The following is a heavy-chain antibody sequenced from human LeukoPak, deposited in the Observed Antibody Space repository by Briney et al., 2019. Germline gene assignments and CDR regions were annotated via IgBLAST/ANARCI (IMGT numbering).Heavy chain of an antibody. V-gene: IGHV3-21*06. J-gene: IGHJ6*03. D-gene: IGHD6-25*01. CDR2: ISTVSTYT. CDR3: ARDGSGFYLFNYMDG. Sequence: GGSLRLSCAPSGFTFTDYSMNWVRQAPGKGLEWVASISTVSTYTFYADSVKGRFSISRDNVRNLLFLQMSSLGAEETAVYYCARDGSGFYLFNYMDGWGKGTTVTVSS. CDR1: GFTFTDYS.